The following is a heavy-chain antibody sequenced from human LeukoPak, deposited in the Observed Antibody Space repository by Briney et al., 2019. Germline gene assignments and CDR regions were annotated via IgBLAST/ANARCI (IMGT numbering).Heavy chain of an antibody. CDR2: FDPEDGET. D-gene: IGHD3-3*01. CDR3: ATNPTFWSGYSTSDY. Sequence: ASVKVSCKVSGYTLTELSMHWVRQAPGKGLEWMGGFDPEDGETIYAQKFQGRVTMTEDTSTDTAYMELSSLRSEDTAVYYCATNPTFWSGYSTSDYWGQGTLVTVSS. V-gene: IGHV1-24*01. CDR1: GYTLTELS. J-gene: IGHJ4*02.